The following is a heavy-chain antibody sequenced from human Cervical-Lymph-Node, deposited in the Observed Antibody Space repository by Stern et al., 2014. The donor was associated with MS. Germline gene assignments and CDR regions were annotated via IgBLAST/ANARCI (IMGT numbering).Heavy chain of an antibody. D-gene: IGHD3-22*01. CDR3: THSSHYDTSGFYSFFDS. J-gene: IGHJ4*02. CDR1: GFSLSTYGMS. V-gene: IGHV2-70*13. CDR2: INWNDDK. Sequence: QITLKESGPALVKPTQTVTLTCTFSGFSLSTYGMSVNWTRQPPGKALEWLALINWNDDKYYSTSLKTGLTISKDTSRNQVVLTMTNMDPLDTATYYCTHSSHYDTSGFYSFFDSWGQGTLVTVSS.